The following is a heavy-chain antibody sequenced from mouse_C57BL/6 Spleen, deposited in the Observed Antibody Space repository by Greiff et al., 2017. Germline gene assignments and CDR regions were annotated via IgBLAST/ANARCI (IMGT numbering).Heavy chain of an antibody. CDR2: IYPGDGDT. CDR1: GYAFSSSW. CDR3: ARQGNYYGSSSLAMDY. Sequence: VKLMESGPELVKPGASVKISCKASGYAFSSSWMNWVKQRPGKGLEWIGRIYPGDGDTNYNGKFKGKATLTADKSSSTAYMQLSSLTSEDSAVYFCARQGNYYGSSSLAMDYWGQGTSVTVSS. V-gene: IGHV1-82*01. D-gene: IGHD1-1*01. J-gene: IGHJ4*01.